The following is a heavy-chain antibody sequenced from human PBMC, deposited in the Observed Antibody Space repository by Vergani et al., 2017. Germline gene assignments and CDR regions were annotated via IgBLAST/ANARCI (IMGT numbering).Heavy chain of an antibody. J-gene: IGHJ4*02. CDR2: VEDSGYF. CDR3: ARSIVGRNPPDYFDN. V-gene: IGHV4-59*01. Sequence: QVQLQESGPGLVRPSETLSLTCTVSGGSLSGYYWNWIRQTPGEGLEWIGYVEDSGYFNYNPPLKTRVSMSSETSNNQFSLMLCSVTVADTAVYYGARSIVGRNPPDYFDNWGEGALVTVSS. D-gene: IGHD1-14*01. CDR1: GGSLSGYY.